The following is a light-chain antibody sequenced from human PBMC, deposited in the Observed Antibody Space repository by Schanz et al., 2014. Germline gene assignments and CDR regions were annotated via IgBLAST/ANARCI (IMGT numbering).Light chain of an antibody. J-gene: IGKJ2*02. CDR3: QQYGSSSWT. V-gene: IGKV3-20*01. CDR1: QSVSSSF. Sequence: EFVLTQSPGTLSLSPGERATLSCRASQSVSSSFLAWYQQKPGQAPSLLIYGASSRATGIPDRFSGSGSGTDFTITISRLEPEDFAVYYCQQYGSSSWTFGQGTRLEIK. CDR2: GAS.